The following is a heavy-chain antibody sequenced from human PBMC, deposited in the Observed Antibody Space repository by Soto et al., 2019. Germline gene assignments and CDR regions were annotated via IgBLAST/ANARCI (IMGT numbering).Heavy chain of an antibody. V-gene: IGHV5-51*01. J-gene: IGHJ4*02. CDR3: ARHSCSLSLTGATYFEF. Sequence: ADSMKISCKGSGYSFSNYWIGWVRQIPGKGLEWMGMIYPADSDTKYSPSFEGQVTISADRSISTAYLQWSGLKASGTAMYYCARHSCSLSLTGATYFEFWGQGALVTVSS. CDR2: IYPADSDT. CDR1: GYSFSNYW. D-gene: IGHD1-7*01.